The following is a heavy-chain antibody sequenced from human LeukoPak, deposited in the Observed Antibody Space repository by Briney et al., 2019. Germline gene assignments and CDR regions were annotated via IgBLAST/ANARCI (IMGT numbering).Heavy chain of an antibody. Sequence: GGSLRLSCAASGFAFSSYNMNWVRQAPGKGLEWISYIGSSGSPTHYADSVRGRFTISRDNAKNSVYLQMNSLRAEDTAIYYCARAAGWFDPWGQGTLVTVSS. V-gene: IGHV3-48*03. J-gene: IGHJ5*02. CDR2: IGSSGSPT. CDR1: GFAFSSYN. CDR3: ARAAGWFDP.